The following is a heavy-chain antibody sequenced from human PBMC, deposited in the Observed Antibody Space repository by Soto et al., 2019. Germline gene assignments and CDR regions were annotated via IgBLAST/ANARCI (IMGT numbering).Heavy chain of an antibody. CDR3: ARPLRRGYCSGGSCFPFDL. V-gene: IGHV1-2*02. CDR1: GYTFTGYY. Sequence: QVQLVQSGAEVKKPGASVKVSCKASGYTFTGYYMHWVRQAPGQGLEWMGWINPNSGGTNYAQKFQGRVTMTRDTSISTAYMELSRLRSDDTAVYYCARPLRRGYCSGGSCFPFDLWGRGTLVTVSS. CDR2: INPNSGGT. D-gene: IGHD2-15*01. J-gene: IGHJ2*01.